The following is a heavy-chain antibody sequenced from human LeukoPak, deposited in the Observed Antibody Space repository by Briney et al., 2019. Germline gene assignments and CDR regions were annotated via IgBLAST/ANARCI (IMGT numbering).Heavy chain of an antibody. CDR3: ARGRQGVVVVAASLSYYYYGMDV. D-gene: IGHD2-15*01. CDR1: GFTFSSYA. V-gene: IGHV3-30*02. J-gene: IGHJ6*02. Sequence: PGGSLRLSCAASGFTFSSYAMHWVRQAPGKGLEWVAFIRYDGRNKYYADSVKGRFTISRDNSKDTLYLQMNSLRAEDTAVYYCARGRQGVVVVAASLSYYYYGMDVWGQGTTVTVSS. CDR2: IRYDGRNK.